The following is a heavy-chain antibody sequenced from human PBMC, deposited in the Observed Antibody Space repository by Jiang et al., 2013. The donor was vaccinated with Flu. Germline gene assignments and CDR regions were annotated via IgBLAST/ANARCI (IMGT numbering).Heavy chain of an antibody. CDR3: ARAPPSGYGLVMDY. J-gene: IGHJ4*02. CDR1: GDSISSSSSY. D-gene: IGHD5-12*01. CDR2: IYTSGST. V-gene: IGHV4-61*02. Sequence: GPGLVKPSQTLSLTCTVSGDSISSSSSYWTWIRQPAGKGLEWIGRIYTSGSTNYNPSLQSRVAISVDTSRNQFSLTLSSVTAADTAVYYCARAPPSGYGLVMDYWGQGTLVTVSS.